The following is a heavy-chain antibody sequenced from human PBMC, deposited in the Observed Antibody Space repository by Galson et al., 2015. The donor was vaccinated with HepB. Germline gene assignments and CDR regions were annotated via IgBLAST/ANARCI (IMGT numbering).Heavy chain of an antibody. V-gene: IGHV3-21*01. CDR1: GFTFSSYN. Sequence: SLRLSCAASGFTFSSYNLNWVRQAPGKGLEWVSSISISSSYIYYADSVKGRFTISRDNAKTSLYLQMNSLRAEDTAVYYCARESGHSRTFDYWGQGTLVTVSS. CDR3: ARESGHSRTFDY. D-gene: IGHD3-22*01. CDR2: ISISSSYI. J-gene: IGHJ4*02.